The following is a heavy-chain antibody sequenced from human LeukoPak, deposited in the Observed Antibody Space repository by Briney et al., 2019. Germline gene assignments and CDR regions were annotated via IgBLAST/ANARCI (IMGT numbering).Heavy chain of an antibody. Sequence: TGGSLRLYCAASEFTFSGYSMNWVRQAPGKGLEWVSSISTSGSYIYYADSVKGRFTISRDNAKNSLYLQMNSLRAEDTAVYYCARSLCSSTSCKPYYFDSWGQGTLVTVSS. CDR2: ISTSGSYI. CDR3: ARSLCSSTSCKPYYFDS. CDR1: EFTFSGYS. V-gene: IGHV3-21*01. D-gene: IGHD2-2*01. J-gene: IGHJ4*02.